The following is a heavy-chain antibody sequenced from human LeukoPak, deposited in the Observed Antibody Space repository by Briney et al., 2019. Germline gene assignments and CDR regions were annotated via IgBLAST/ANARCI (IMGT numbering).Heavy chain of an antibody. CDR1: GFTVSSNY. D-gene: IGHD3-22*01. CDR2: IYSGGST. V-gene: IGHV3-53*01. CDR3: ARGYYDSSGYDY. J-gene: IGHJ4*02. Sequence: GGSLRLSCAASGFTVSSNYMSWVRQAPGKGLEWVSVIYSGGSTYYADSVKGRFTISRDNSKSTLYLQTNSLRAEDTAVYYCARGYYDSSGYDYWGQGTLVTVSS.